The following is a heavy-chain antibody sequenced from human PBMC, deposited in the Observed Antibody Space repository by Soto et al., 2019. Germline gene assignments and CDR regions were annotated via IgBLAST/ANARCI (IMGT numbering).Heavy chain of an antibody. CDR1: EFPFSHYW. D-gene: IGHD2-15*01. J-gene: IGHJ4*02. CDR2: INQDGSEK. CDR3: ARARRYCSGGDCYQYYFDY. V-gene: IGHV3-7*01. Sequence: GGSLRLSCAASEFPFSHYWMSWVRRAPGKGLEWVANINQDGSEKYYVDSVKGRFTISRDNAKNSLYVQMNSLRAEETAVYYCARARRYCSGGDCYQYYFDYWGLGTLVTVSS.